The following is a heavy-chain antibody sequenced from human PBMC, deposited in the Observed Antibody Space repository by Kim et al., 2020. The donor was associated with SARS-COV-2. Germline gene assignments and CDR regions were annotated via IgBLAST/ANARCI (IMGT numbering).Heavy chain of an antibody. CDR3: ARDPYGSGTNWFDP. D-gene: IGHD3-10*01. V-gene: IGHV1-46*01. J-gene: IGHJ5*02. Sequence: AQKFQGRVTRTRDTSTSTVYMELSSLRSEDTAVYYCARDPYGSGTNWFDPWGQGTLVTVSS.